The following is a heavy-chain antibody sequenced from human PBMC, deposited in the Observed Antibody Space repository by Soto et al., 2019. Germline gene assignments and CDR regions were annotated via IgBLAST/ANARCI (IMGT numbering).Heavy chain of an antibody. Sequence: PGGSLRLSCAASGFTFSSYWMHWVRQAPGKGLVWVSRVNGEGSSTFYADSVKGRFTISRDNSKNTVFLQMDSLRAEDTAVYYCANDGVARNGDWDWFDPWGQGTLVTVSS. CDR1: GFTFSSYW. D-gene: IGHD6-19*01. J-gene: IGHJ5*02. V-gene: IGHV3-74*01. CDR3: ANDGVARNGDWDWFDP. CDR2: VNGEGSST.